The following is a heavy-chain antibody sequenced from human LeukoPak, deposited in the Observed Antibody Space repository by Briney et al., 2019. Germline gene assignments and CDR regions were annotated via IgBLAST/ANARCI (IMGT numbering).Heavy chain of an antibody. CDR2: ISGYNGNT. Sequence: GASVKVSCKTSGYTFSSYGISWVRQAPGQGLEWMGWISGYNGNTDYAQKFQGRLTVSTDTSTGTAYMELRSLRSDDTAVYYCARDYWGLDYWGRGTLVTVSA. D-gene: IGHD2-21*01. J-gene: IGHJ4*02. CDR3: ARDYWGLDY. V-gene: IGHV1-18*01. CDR1: GYTFSSYG.